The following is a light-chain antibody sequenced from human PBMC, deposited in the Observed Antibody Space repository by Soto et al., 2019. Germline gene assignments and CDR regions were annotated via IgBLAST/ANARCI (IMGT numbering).Light chain of an antibody. J-gene: IGKJ1*01. V-gene: IGKV3-15*01. Sequence: EIVMTQSPATLSVSPGERATLSCRASQSVSSNFAGYQQKPGQAPRLLIYYASTRATGSPARFSGSGSGTEYTLTISSLQSEDFAVYCCQQYNNWPPWTFGHGTKVEIK. CDR2: YAS. CDR1: QSVSSN. CDR3: QQYNNWPPWT.